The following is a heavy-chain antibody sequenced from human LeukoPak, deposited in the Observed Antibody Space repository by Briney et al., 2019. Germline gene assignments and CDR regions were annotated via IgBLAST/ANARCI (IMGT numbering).Heavy chain of an antibody. CDR1: GGSISSSSYY. CDR3: ARSFFWRWMTPHIDY. D-gene: IGHD2-15*01. Sequence: PSETLSLTCTVSGGSISSSSYYWGWIRQPPGKGLEWIGSIYYSGSTYYNPSLKSRVTISVDMSKNQFSLKLSSVTAADTAVYYCARSFFWRWMTPHIDYWGQGTLVTVSS. V-gene: IGHV4-39*01. CDR2: IYYSGST. J-gene: IGHJ4*02.